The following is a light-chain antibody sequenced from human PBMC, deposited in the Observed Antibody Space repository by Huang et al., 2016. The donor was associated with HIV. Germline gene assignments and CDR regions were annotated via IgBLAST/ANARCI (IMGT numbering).Light chain of an antibody. J-gene: IGKJ4*01. CDR1: QVRNTF. Sequence: DIQMTQSPSSLSPSVGDSVPIPCQVSQVRNTFLNWCQPRPRQAPNPLIYGASNFETGFPLRFCGRGFGTHFTFTISSLQSEATPTRSCQAITVSNTIFCLTFGGGTNVKIK. CDR3: QAITVSNTIFCLT. V-gene: IGKV1-33*01. CDR2: GAS.